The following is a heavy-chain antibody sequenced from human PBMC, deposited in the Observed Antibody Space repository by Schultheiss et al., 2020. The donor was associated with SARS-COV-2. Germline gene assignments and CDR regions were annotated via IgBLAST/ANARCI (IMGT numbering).Heavy chain of an antibody. CDR2: ISSSSSYI. Sequence: GESLKISCAASGFTFSTYAMSWVRQAPGKGLEWVSSISSSSSYIYYGDSVKGRFTISRDNSKNTLYLQMNSLRAEDTAVYYCAKTLQWLGHYFDYWGQGTLVTVSS. CDR3: AKTLQWLGHYFDY. V-gene: IGHV3-23*01. CDR1: GFTFSTYA. D-gene: IGHD6-19*01. J-gene: IGHJ4*02.